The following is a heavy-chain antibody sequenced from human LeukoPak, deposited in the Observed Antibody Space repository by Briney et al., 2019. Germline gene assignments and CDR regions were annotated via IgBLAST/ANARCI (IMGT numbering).Heavy chain of an antibody. CDR3: ARSLSSSDGGWFDP. CDR2: IYYSGST. J-gene: IGHJ5*02. D-gene: IGHD6-6*01. V-gene: IGHV4-59*01. Sequence: SETLSFTCTVSGGSISSYYWSWIRQPPGKGLEWIGYIYYSGSTNYNPSLKSRVTISVDTSKNQFSLKLSSVTAADTAVYYCARSLSSSDGGWFDPWGQGTLVTVSS. CDR1: GGSISSYY.